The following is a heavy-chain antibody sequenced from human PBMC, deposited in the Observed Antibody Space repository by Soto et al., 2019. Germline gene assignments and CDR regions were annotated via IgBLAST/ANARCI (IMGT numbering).Heavy chain of an antibody. Sequence: QVQLVQSGAEVKKPGASVKVSCKASGYTFTSYYMHWVRQAPGQGLEWMGIINPSSGNTSYAQKFQGRVTMTRDTSTSTVYMELSSLRSEDTAVYYCARDGGGYYYGMDVWGQGTTVTVSS. V-gene: IGHV1-46*01. CDR2: INPSSGNT. CDR3: ARDGGGYYYGMDV. D-gene: IGHD3-16*01. CDR1: GYTFTSYY. J-gene: IGHJ6*02.